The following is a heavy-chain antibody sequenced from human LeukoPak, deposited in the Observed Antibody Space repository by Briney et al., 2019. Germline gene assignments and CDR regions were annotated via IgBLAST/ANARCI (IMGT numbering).Heavy chain of an antibody. Sequence: GGSLRLSCAASGFTFSSYWMTWVRQAPGKGLEWVANIKQDGGEKYYVDSVKGRFTISRDNAKNSLYLQMNSLRAEDTAVYYCAKERGSWLYDYWGQGTLVTVSS. CDR3: AKERGSWLYDY. V-gene: IGHV3-7*01. CDR2: IKQDGGEK. D-gene: IGHD3-22*01. CDR1: GFTFSSYW. J-gene: IGHJ4*02.